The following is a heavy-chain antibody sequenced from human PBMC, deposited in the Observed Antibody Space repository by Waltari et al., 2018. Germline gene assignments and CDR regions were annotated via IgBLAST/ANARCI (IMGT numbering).Heavy chain of an antibody. CDR3: ARGGSMITFGGVLGVYYFDY. Sequence: YYVDSVKGRFTISRDNAKNSLHLQMNSLRAEDTAVYYCARGGSMITFGGVLGVYYFDYWGQGTLVTVSS. J-gene: IGHJ4*02. V-gene: IGHV3-7*04. D-gene: IGHD3-16*01.